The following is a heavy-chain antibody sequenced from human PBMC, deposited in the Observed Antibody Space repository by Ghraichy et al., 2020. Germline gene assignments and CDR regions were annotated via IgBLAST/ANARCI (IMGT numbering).Heavy chain of an antibody. V-gene: IGHV3-48*03. J-gene: IGHJ4*02. CDR2: ISSSGNTI. Sequence: GALRLSCAASGFTFNSYEMNWVRQAPGKGLEWVSYISSSGNTIYYADSVKGRFTISRDNAKNSLFLQMNSLRADDTAVYYCARDLPDGYNHVFNYWGQGTLVTVSS. D-gene: IGHD5-24*01. CDR3: ARDLPDGYNHVFNY. CDR1: GFTFNSYE.